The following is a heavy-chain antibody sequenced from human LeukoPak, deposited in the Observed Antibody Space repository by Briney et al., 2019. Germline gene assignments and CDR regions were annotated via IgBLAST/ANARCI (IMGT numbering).Heavy chain of an antibody. J-gene: IGHJ5*02. D-gene: IGHD3-10*01. CDR3: ARDRITMVRGPGNWFDP. CDR1: GYTFTGYN. V-gene: IGHV7-4-1*02. CDR2: INTNTGNP. Sequence: GASVKVSCKASGYTFTGYNMHWVRQAPGQGLEWMGWINTNTGNPTYAQGFTGRFVFSLDTSVSTAYLQISSLKAEDTAVYYCARDRITMVRGPGNWFDPWGQGTLVTVSS.